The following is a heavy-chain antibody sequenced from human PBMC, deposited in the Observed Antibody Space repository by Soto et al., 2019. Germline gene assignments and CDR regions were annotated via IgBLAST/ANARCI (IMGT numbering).Heavy chain of an antibody. J-gene: IGHJ6*02. D-gene: IGHD5-18*01. Sequence: QVQLVQSGAEVKKPGSSVTVSCKPSGGTFSKDAINWVRQAPGQGLEWMGLLIPVFGSPIYAQKFQGRIRITADESTSTAFMDLISLRSEDTAVYYCTRVLGYTFEPGKTRYYAMDVWGQGTTVSVSS. V-gene: IGHV1-69*01. CDR3: TRVLGYTFEPGKTRYYAMDV. CDR2: LIPVFGSP. CDR1: GGTFSKDA.